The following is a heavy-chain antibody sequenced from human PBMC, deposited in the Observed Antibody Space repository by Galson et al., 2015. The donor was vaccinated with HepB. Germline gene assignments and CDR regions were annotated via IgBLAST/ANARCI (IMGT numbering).Heavy chain of an antibody. CDR2: IYRNGLTI. J-gene: IGHJ4*02. Sequence: SLRLSCAASEFVFSAYSMTWVRQASGKGLEWVSYIYRNGLTIYYADSVKGRFTISRDNAKNSLYLQMNSLRAEDTAVYYCARDSGITGADDYWGQGTLVTVSS. CDR3: ARDSGITGADDY. CDR1: EFVFSAYS. D-gene: IGHD1-14*01. V-gene: IGHV3-48*01.